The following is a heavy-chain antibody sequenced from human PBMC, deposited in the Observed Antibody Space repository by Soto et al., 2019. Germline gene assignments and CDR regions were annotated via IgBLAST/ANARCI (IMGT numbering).Heavy chain of an antibody. J-gene: IGHJ3*02. CDR1: GLTFSISW. CDR3: ATANTPYAFDM. CDR2: INPAGNVQ. V-gene: IGHV3-7*01. Sequence: VQLVESGGGLVQPGESLILSCAASGLTFSISWMTWVRQAPGGGLEWVSNINPAGNVQQYADSVKERFTISRDNAKKSRFLQMSGLRVEDTAVYYCATANTPYAFDMWGQGTMVTVSS.